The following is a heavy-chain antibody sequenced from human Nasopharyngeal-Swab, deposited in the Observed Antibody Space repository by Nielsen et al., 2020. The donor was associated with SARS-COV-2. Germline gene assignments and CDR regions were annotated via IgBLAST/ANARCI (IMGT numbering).Heavy chain of an antibody. Sequence: SETLSLTCTVSGGSFSSYHWSWIRQPPGKGLEWIGYIYYSGSTNYNPSLKSRVTISVDTSKNQFSLKLSSVAAADTAVYYCARTNYYDSSGYVDYWGQGTLVIVSS. D-gene: IGHD3-22*01. J-gene: IGHJ4*02. V-gene: IGHV4-59*01. CDR3: ARTNYYDSSGYVDY. CDR2: IYYSGST. CDR1: GGSFSSYH.